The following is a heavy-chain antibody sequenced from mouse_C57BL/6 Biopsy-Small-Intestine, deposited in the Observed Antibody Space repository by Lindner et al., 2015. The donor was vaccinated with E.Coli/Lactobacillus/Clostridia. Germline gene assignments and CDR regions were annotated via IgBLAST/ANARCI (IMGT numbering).Heavy chain of an antibody. CDR1: GNTFTGYY. D-gene: IGHD2-14*01. V-gene: IGHV1-18*01. CDR2: INPNTGDT. J-gene: IGHJ3*01. CDR3: AFQVLLDAFDI. Sequence: SVKVSCKASGNTFTGYYMHWVRQAPGQGLQWMGRINPNTGDTNYAQKFQGRVTMTRDTSVSTVYMDLSSLRSDDTAVYYCAFQVLLDAFDIWGQGTMVTVSS.